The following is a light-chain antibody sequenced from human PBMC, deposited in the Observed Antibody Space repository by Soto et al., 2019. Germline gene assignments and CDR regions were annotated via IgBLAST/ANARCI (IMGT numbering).Light chain of an antibody. Sequence: DIQMTQSPSSLSASVGDRLTLTCRASQRISSWLAWHQQKPGKAPKVLIYKASSLESGVPSRFSGSGSGTEFTLTISSLQPDDVATYYCQQYNSYPLTFGGGTKVEIK. J-gene: IGKJ4*01. CDR2: KAS. CDR3: QQYNSYPLT. CDR1: QRISSW. V-gene: IGKV1-5*03.